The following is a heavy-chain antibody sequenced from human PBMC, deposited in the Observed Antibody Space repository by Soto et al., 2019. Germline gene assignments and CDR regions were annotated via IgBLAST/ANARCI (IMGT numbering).Heavy chain of an antibody. V-gene: IGHV3-30-3*01. D-gene: IGHD1-20*01. CDR1: GFTFSSYA. Sequence: PGGSLRLSCAASGFTFSSYAIHWVRQAPGKGLEWVAVISYDGTYKNYGDSVKGRFTISRDNSKKALYLQMSSLRAEDTAVYYCARATSAVTGITGDFDYWGQGTLVTVSS. CDR3: ARATSAVTGITGDFDY. CDR2: ISYDGTYK. J-gene: IGHJ4*02.